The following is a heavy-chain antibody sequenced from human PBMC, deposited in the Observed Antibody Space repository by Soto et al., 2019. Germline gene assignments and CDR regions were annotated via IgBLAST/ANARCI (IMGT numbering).Heavy chain of an antibody. CDR1: GLTFSTYA. CDR3: AKTANGWFSAFDI. V-gene: IGHV3-23*01. CDR2: ISGSGGTT. D-gene: IGHD6-19*01. J-gene: IGHJ3*02. Sequence: EVQLLESGGGLVQPGGALRLPCAASGLTFSTYARTWVRQAPGKGLEWVSAISGSGGTTYYADSVKGRFTFSRDNSKNTLYLQMNSLRAEDTAVYYCAKTANGWFSAFDIWGQGTMVTVSS.